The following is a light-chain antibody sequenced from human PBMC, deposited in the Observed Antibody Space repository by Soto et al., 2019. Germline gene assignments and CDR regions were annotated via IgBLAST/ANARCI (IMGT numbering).Light chain of an antibody. CDR2: DAS. J-gene: IGKJ1*01. V-gene: IGKV1-5*01. Sequence: DIQVTQSPSSLSASVADRVTITCRASQSISNWLAWYQVKPGKAPKVLIYDASTLQRGVPSRFSGTGSGTEFTLTINNLQPDDFATYYCQQWTFGQGTKVDIK. CDR1: QSISNW. CDR3: QQWT.